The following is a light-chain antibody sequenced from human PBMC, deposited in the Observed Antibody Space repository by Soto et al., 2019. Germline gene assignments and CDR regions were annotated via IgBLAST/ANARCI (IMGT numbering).Light chain of an antibody. V-gene: IGKV1-5*03. J-gene: IGKJ2*01. CDR1: QSISNW. CDR2: KAS. CDR3: QQYSSYSRT. Sequence: DIQMTQSPSTLSASAGDRVTITCRASQSISNWLAWYQQKPGKAPKLLIYKASSLESGVPSRFSGSGFGTEFTLTISSLQPDDFATYYCQQYSSYSRTFGQGTNLEIK.